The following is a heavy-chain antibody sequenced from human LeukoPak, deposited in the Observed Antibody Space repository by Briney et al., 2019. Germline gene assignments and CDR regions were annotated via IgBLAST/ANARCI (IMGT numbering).Heavy chain of an antibody. J-gene: IGHJ5*02. D-gene: IGHD6-13*01. CDR3: ARPRRVAAAGTGGWFDP. CDR2: INPNSGGT. V-gene: IGHV1-2*02. CDR1: GYTFTGYY. Sequence: ASVKVSCKASGYTFTGYYMHWVRQAPGQGLEWMGWINPNSGGTNYAQKFQGRVTMTRDTSISTAYMELSRLRSDDTAVYYCARPRRVAAAGTGGWFDPWGQGTLVTVSS.